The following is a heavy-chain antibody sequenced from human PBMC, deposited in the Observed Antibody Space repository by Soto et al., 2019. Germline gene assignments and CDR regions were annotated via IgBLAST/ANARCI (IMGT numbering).Heavy chain of an antibody. Sequence: QVQLVQSGAEVKKPGASVKVSCKASGYTFTSYGITWVRQAPGQGLEWMGWISAYTGNTNYGPKLQGRVTMTTDTSTSTACMGLWSLSADDTAVYYCAGELTHYDFWGQGTPVTVSS. J-gene: IGHJ4*02. CDR1: GYTFTSYG. CDR2: ISAYTGNT. V-gene: IGHV1-18*01. CDR3: AGELTHYDF. D-gene: IGHD7-27*01.